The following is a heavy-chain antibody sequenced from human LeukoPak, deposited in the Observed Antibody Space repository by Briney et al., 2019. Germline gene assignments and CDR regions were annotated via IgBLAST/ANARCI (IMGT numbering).Heavy chain of an antibody. V-gene: IGHV3-30*01. CDR3: VREVLAFWSERYFDY. CDR2: ISYDVSNK. CDR1: GFTFSSYA. Sequence: GGSLRLSCAASGFTFSSYAMHWVRQAPGKGLEWVAVISYDVSNKYYSDSVKGRFTISRDNSKNTLYLQMNSLRAEDTAVYYCVREVLAFWSERYFDYWGQGTLVTVSS. D-gene: IGHD3-3*01. J-gene: IGHJ4*02.